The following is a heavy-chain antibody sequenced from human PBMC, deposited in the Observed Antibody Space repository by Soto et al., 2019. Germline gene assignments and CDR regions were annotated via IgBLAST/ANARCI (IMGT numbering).Heavy chain of an antibody. J-gene: IGHJ6*03. Sequence: SETLSLTCTVSGGSISSGGYYWSWIRQHPGKGLEWIGYIYYSGSTYYNPSLKSRVTISVDTSKNQFSLKLSSVTAADTAVYYCARGRKVLEYYYYYYYMDVWGKGTTVTVSS. CDR3: ARGRKVLEYYYYYYYMDV. V-gene: IGHV4-31*03. CDR1: GGSISSGGYY. CDR2: IYYSGST.